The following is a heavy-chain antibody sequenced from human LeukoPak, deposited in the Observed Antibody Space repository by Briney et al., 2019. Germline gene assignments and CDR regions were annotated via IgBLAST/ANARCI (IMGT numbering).Heavy chain of an antibody. D-gene: IGHD2/OR15-2a*01. J-gene: IGHJ6*02. V-gene: IGHV3-48*03. CDR1: GFTFSAYE. CDR3: ARVTGNKYGLDV. Sequence: GGSLRLSCAASGFTFSAYEMNWVRQAPGKGLEWVSYISSSGSHMYYTDSVKGRFTISRDNAKNSLYLQMNSLRAEDTAVYYCARVTGNKYGLDVWGQGTTVTVSS. CDR2: ISSSGSHM.